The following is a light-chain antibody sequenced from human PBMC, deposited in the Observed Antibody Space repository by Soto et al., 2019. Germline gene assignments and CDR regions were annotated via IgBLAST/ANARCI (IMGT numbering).Light chain of an antibody. Sequence: EIVLTQSPGTLSLSPGERATISCRASQGVSSSYLGWYQQKPGQAPRLLIYGASSRATGIPDRFSGSGSGTDFTLTISRLEPEDFAVYYCQQYGSSPWTFGQGTKVDIK. J-gene: IGKJ1*01. CDR1: QGVSSSY. V-gene: IGKV3-20*01. CDR3: QQYGSSPWT. CDR2: GAS.